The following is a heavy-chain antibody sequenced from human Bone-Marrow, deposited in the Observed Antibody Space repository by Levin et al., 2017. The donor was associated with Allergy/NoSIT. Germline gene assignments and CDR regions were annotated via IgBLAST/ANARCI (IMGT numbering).Heavy chain of an antibody. V-gene: IGHV3-23*01. J-gene: IGHJ3*02. D-gene: IGHD7-27*01. Sequence: HPGGSLRLSCAASGFMFSTYAMNWVRQAPGKGLEWVSTIGGSSDDTYYADSVKGRFTISRDSSKNTLYLQINSLRAEDTAVYYCARDRLRPWGAFDIWGQGTMVTVSS. CDR2: IGGSSDDT. CDR1: GFMFSTYA. CDR3: ARDRLRPWGAFDI.